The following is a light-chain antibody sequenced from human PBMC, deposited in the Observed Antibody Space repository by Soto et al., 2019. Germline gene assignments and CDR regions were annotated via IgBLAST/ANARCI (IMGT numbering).Light chain of an antibody. V-gene: IGKV3-11*01. Sequence: EIVLTQSPATLSLSPGERATLSCRASQSVSSYLAWYQQKPGQAPRLLIYDASNRATGIPARFSGSGSGTDFTLTISGLEPEDFVVYYCQQRTSPITFGQGTRLEIK. CDR2: DAS. J-gene: IGKJ5*01. CDR3: QQRTSPIT. CDR1: QSVSSY.